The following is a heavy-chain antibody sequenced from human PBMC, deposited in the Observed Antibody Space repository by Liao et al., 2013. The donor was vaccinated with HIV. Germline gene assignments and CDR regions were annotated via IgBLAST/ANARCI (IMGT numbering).Heavy chain of an antibody. J-gene: IGHJ3*01. CDR3: ARGSKRRRAFDV. D-gene: IGHD6-6*01. CDR1: GGSISNYY. Sequence: QVHLQESGPGLVKPSETLSLTCTVSGGSISNYYWSWIRQPAGKGLEWIGRIYSSGSTTYNPSLKSRVTMSVDTFKNQFSLNLTSVTAADTAMYYCARGSKRRRAFDVWGPGTLVTVSS. V-gene: IGHV4-4*07. CDR2: IYSSGST.